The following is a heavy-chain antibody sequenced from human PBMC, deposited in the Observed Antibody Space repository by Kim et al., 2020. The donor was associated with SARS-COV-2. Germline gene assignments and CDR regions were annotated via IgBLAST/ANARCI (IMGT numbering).Heavy chain of an antibody. CDR1: GGSISSSSYY. CDR3: ARISISYRSYGGSERYPFDY. Sequence: SETLSLTCTVSGGSISSSSYYWGWIRQPPGKGLEWIGSIYYSGSTYYNPSLKSRVTISVDTSKNQFSLKLSSVTAADTAVYYCARISISYRSYGGSERYPFDYWGQGTLVTVSS. D-gene: IGHD1-26*01. V-gene: IGHV4-39*07. CDR2: IYYSGST. J-gene: IGHJ4*02.